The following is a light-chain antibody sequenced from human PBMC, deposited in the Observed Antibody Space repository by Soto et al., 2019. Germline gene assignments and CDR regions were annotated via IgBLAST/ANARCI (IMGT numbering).Light chain of an antibody. CDR2: GAS. Sequence: EIVMTQSPATLSVSPGERATLSCRASQSVSSNLAWYQQKPGQAPRLLIYGASTRATGIPARFSGSRSGTDFTLTISSLQSEDFAVYYCQQYNNLPRTFGQGTKVEIK. CDR3: QQYNNLPRT. J-gene: IGKJ1*01. CDR1: QSVSSN. V-gene: IGKV3-15*01.